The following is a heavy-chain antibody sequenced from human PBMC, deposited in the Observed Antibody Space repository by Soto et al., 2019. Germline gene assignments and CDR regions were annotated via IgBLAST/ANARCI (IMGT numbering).Heavy chain of an antibody. CDR2: ISYDGSNK. CDR1: GFTFSSYG. CDR3: AKDKGDYCSGGSCYYGVCDY. J-gene: IGHJ4*02. D-gene: IGHD2-15*01. Sequence: VQLVESGGGVVQPGRSLRLSCAASGFTFSSYGMHWVRQAPGKGLEWVAVISYDGSNKYYADSVKGRFTISRDNSKNTLYLQMNSLRAEDTAVYYCAKDKGDYCSGGSCYYGVCDYWGQGTLVTVSS. V-gene: IGHV3-30*18.